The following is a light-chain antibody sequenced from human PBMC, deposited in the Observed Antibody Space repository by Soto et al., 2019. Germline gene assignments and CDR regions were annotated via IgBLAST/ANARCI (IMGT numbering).Light chain of an antibody. CDR2: GAS. CDR3: QYYGASPRA. CDR1: QSVSRNY. Sequence: EVVLTQSPGTLSLSPGERATLSCRASQSVSRNYLAWYQKKPGQAPRLLIYGASTRATAIPDRFSGSGSGTDFTLTITRLEPEDFAVYYCQYYGASPRAFGQGTKIDIK. V-gene: IGKV3-20*01. J-gene: IGKJ1*01.